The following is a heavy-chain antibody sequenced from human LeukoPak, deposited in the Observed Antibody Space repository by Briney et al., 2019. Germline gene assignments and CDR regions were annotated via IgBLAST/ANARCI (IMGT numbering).Heavy chain of an antibody. Sequence: PGRSLRLSCAASGFTFDDYAMHWVRQAPGKGLEWVSGISWNSGSIGYADSVKGRFTISRDNAKNSLYLQMNSLRAEDTALYYCAKDRGSGSYYYFDYWGQGTLVTVSS. D-gene: IGHD3-10*01. V-gene: IGHV3-9*01. CDR2: ISWNSGSI. CDR3: AKDRGSGSYYYFDY. CDR1: GFTFDDYA. J-gene: IGHJ4*02.